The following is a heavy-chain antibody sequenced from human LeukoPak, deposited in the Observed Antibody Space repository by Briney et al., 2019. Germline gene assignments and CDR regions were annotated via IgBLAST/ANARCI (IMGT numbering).Heavy chain of an antibody. Sequence: GGSLRLSYAASGFTFSSYSMNWVRQAPGKGLEWVSSISSSSSYIYYADSVKGRFTISRDNAKNSLYLQMNSLRAEDTAVYYCARQITIFGVVTVYYFDYWGQGTLVTVSS. CDR2: ISSSSSYI. V-gene: IGHV3-21*01. D-gene: IGHD3-3*01. CDR1: GFTFSSYS. J-gene: IGHJ4*02. CDR3: ARQITIFGVVTVYYFDY.